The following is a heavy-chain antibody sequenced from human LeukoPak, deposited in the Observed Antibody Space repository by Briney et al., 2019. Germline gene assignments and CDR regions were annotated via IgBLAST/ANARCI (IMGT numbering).Heavy chain of an antibody. CDR2: IYYSGSI. CDR3: ARTLGHYDSSGYLDWYFDL. CDR1: GYSISSSNW. D-gene: IGHD3-22*01. J-gene: IGHJ2*01. Sequence: SETLSLTCAVSGYSISSSNWWGWIRQPPGKGLEWIGYIYYSGSIYCNPSLKSRVTMSVDTSKNQFSLKLSSVTAVDTAVYYCARTLGHYDSSGYLDWYFDLWGRGTLVTVSS. V-gene: IGHV4-28*05.